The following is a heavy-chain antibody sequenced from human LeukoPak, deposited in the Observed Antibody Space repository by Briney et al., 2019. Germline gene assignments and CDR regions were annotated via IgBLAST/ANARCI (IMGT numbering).Heavy chain of an antibody. D-gene: IGHD3-22*01. CDR1: GYTFTSYY. CDR2: INPSGGST. J-gene: IGHJ4*02. CDR3: ARVGRPSLSISNGYYYFDY. Sequence: ASVKVSCKASGYTFTSYYMHWVRQAPGQGLEWMGIINPSGGSTSYAQKFQGRVTMTRDMSTSTVYMELSSLRSEDTAVYYCARVGRPSLSISNGYYYFDYWGQGTLVTVSS. V-gene: IGHV1-46*01.